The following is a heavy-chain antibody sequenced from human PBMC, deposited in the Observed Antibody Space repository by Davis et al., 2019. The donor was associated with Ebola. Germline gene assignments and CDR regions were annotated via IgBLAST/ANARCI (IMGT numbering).Heavy chain of an antibody. CDR1: GFTFNIYW. D-gene: IGHD5-12*01. Sequence: GESLKISCAASGFTFNIYWMQWVRQAPGKGLEWVSHISTDGSTTNYADLVRGRFTISRVNAENTLYLQLNSLRVEDTAVYYCTRVSRDRYGYEGDYWGQGTLVTVSS. CDR3: TRVSRDRYGYEGDY. V-gene: IGHV3-74*01. J-gene: IGHJ4*02. CDR2: ISTDGSTT.